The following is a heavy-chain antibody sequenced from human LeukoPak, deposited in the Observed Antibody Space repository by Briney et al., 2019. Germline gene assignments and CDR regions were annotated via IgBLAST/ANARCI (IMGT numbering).Heavy chain of an antibody. CDR2: INHSGST. CDR3: ATRWGMTTTNWFDP. CDR1: GGSFSGYY. D-gene: IGHD2-8*02. J-gene: IGHJ5*02. V-gene: IGHV4-34*01. Sequence: SETLSLTCAVYGGSFSGYYWSWLRQPPGKGLEWVGEINHSGSTNYNPSLKSRVNISVDTSKTQFSLKLSSVTAADTAVYYCATRWGMTTTNWFDPWGQGTLVTVSS.